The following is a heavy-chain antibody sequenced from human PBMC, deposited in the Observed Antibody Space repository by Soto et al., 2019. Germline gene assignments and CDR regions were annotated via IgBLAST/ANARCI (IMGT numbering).Heavy chain of an antibody. V-gene: IGHV3-33*01. CDR3: ARGGPLAVAGMGEYFDY. Sequence: QVQLVESGGGVVQPGRSLRLSCAASGFTFSSYGMHWVRQAPGKGLEWVAVIWYDGSNKYYADSVKGQFTISRDNSKNTLYLQMNSLRAEDTAVYYCARGGPLAVAGMGEYFDYWGQGTLVTVSS. CDR2: IWYDGSNK. J-gene: IGHJ4*02. CDR1: GFTFSSYG. D-gene: IGHD6-19*01.